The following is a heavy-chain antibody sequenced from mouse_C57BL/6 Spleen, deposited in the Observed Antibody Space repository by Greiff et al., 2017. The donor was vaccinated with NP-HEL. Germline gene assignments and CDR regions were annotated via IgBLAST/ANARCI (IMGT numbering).Heavy chain of an antibody. Sequence: QVQLKESGPGLVQPSQSLSITCTVSGFSLTSYGVHWVRQSPGKGLEWLGVIWSGGSTDYNAAFISRLSISKDNSKSQVFFKMNSLQADDTAIYYCARNPLTTVVPYYAMDYWGQGTSVTVSS. CDR2: IWSGGST. CDR1: GFSLTSYG. J-gene: IGHJ4*01. V-gene: IGHV2-2*01. CDR3: ARNPLTTVVPYYAMDY. D-gene: IGHD1-1*01.